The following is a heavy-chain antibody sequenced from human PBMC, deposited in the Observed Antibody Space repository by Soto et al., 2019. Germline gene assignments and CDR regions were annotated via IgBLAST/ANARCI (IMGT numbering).Heavy chain of an antibody. CDR2: IIPIFGTA. D-gene: IGHD6-13*01. CDR1: GGTFSSYA. Sequence: QVQLVQSGAEVKKPGSSVKVSCKASGGTFSSYAISWVRQAPGQGLEWMGGIIPIFGTAHYAQKFQGRVTITADDSTGAAHLALGSPRSEAAAVSYLARAGAAAGPYSHCMDVWGQGTTVTVSS. V-gene: IGHV1-69*12. J-gene: IGHJ6*02. CDR3: ARAGAAAGPYSHCMDV.